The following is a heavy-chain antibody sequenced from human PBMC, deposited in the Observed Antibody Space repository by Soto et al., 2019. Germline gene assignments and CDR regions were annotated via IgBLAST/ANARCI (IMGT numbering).Heavy chain of an antibody. V-gene: IGHV1-18*01. CDR2: ISAYNGNT. J-gene: IGHJ4*02. CDR3: ARDLDIVLVPAH. D-gene: IGHD2-2*03. Sequence: ASVKVSCKASGYTFTNFGISWVRQAPGQGLEWMGWISAYNGNTNYAQNFQGRVTMTTDTSTSTAYMELRSLRSDDTAVYYCARDLDIVLVPAHWGQGTLVTVSS. CDR1: GYTFTNFG.